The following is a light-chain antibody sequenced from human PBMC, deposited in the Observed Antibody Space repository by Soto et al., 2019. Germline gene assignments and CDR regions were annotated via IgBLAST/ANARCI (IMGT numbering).Light chain of an antibody. CDR2: DAS. V-gene: IGKV3-11*01. CDR3: QQRSNWPIT. J-gene: IGKJ5*01. CDR1: QSVSSY. Sequence: EIVLTQSPATLSLSPGERATLSCRASQSVSSYLAWYQQKPGQAPRLLIYDASNRATGIPARFSGSGSGTDVSPTISSLEPADFAVYYCQQRSNWPITFGQGTRLEIK.